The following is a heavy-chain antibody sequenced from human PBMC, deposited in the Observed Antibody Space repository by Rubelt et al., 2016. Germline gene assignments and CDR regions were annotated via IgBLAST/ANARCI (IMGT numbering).Heavy chain of an antibody. J-gene: IGHJ4*02. V-gene: IGHV3-48*02. CDR2: ISSSSSTI. CDR1: S. CDR3: ARAPRGGYSYGYGEY. Sequence: SMNWVRQAPGKGLEWVSYISSSSSTIYYADSVKGRFTISRDNAKNSLYLQMNSLRDEDTAVYYCARAPRGGYSYGYGEYWGQGTLVTVSS. D-gene: IGHD5-18*01.